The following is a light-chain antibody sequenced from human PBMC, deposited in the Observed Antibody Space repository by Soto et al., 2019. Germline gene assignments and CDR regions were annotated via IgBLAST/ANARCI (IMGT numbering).Light chain of an antibody. V-gene: IGLV2-14*01. CDR3: SSYTTSNPLM. J-gene: IGLJ3*02. CDR2: AVS. Sequence: QSVLTQPASVSGSPGQSITISCTGTSSDIGGYNYVAWYQQHPGKAPKVMIYAVSNRPSGVSIRFSGSKSGNTASLTISGLQAEDEADYYCSSYTTSNPLMFGGGTKVTV. CDR1: SSDIGGYNY.